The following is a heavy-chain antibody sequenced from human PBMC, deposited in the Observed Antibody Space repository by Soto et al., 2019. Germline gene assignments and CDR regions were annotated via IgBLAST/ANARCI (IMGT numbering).Heavy chain of an antibody. Sequence: PSETLSLTCTVSGSSISSYYWRWIWQPPGKALNCIGSIYYGGSTKHNPSLKSRVTISVDTPKHQFSLKLSSVTAADTAVYYCPREAYGDSSYAFYIWGQGTMVTVSS. D-gene: IGHD4-17*01. CDR1: GSSISSYY. V-gene: IGHV4-59*01. CDR2: IYYGGST. J-gene: IGHJ3*02. CDR3: PREAYGDSSYAFYI.